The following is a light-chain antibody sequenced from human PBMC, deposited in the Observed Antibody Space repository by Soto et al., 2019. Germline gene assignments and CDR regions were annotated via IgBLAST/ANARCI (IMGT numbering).Light chain of an antibody. J-gene: IGKJ1*01. CDR3: LQDYNYPWT. V-gene: IGKV1-5*01. Sequence: GDTVTITFRATQSISSWFSWYQQKAWKAAKLLIYDASSLESGVPSRFSGSGSGTEFTLTISSLQTDDFATYYCLQDYNYPWTFGQGTK. CDR1: QSISSW. CDR2: DAS.